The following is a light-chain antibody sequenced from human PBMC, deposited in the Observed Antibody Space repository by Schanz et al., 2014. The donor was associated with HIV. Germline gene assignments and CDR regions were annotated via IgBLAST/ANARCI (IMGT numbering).Light chain of an antibody. CDR3: ATWDDSLDGWV. CDR1: SSNFRRNA. V-gene: IGLV1-44*01. CDR2: NTF. Sequence: QSVLTQPPSASGTPGQRVTISCSGSSSNFRRNAVNWYQQPPGTAPGLVIYNTFHRPSGVPDRFSGSQSGTSASLAISGLQSEDESDFFCATWDDSLDGWVFGGGTKLTVL. J-gene: IGLJ3*02.